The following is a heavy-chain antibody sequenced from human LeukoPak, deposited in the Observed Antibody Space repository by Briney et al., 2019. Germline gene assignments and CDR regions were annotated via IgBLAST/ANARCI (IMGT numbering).Heavy chain of an antibody. CDR1: GFTFSSYS. CDR2: ISSSSNI. V-gene: IGHV3-21*04. D-gene: IGHD3-22*01. CDR3: ARAYGSSGYYQLPIDY. Sequence: GGSLRLSCAASGFTFSSYSMNWVRQAPGKGLEWVSSISSSSNIYYADSVKGRFTISRDNAKNSLYLQKNSLRVEDTALYYCARAYGSSGYYQLPIDYWGQGTLVTVSS. J-gene: IGHJ4*02.